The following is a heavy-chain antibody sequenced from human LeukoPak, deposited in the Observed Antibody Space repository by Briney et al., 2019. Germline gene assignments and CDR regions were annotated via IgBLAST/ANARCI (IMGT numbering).Heavy chain of an antibody. J-gene: IGHJ3*02. D-gene: IGHD1-26*01. CDR1: GYTFTGYY. V-gene: IGHV1-2*02. CDR2: INPNSGGT. Sequence: GASVKVSCKASGYTFTGYYMHWVRQAPGQGLEWMGWINPNSGGTNYAQKFQGRVTMTRDTSISTAYMELSRLRSDDTAVYYCARARRIVGASHDAFDIWGQGTMVTVSS. CDR3: ARARRIVGASHDAFDI.